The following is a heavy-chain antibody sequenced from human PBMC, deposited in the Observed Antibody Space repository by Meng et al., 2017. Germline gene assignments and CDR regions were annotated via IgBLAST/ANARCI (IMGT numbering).Heavy chain of an antibody. V-gene: IGHV3-48*03. CDR3: ARESEWFGELFFDAFDI. CDR2: ISSSGSTI. D-gene: IGHD3-10*01. CDR1: GFTFSSYE. Sequence: GESLKISCAASGFTFSSYEMNWVRRAPGKVLEWVSYISSSGSTIYYADSVKGRFTISRDNAKNSLYLQMNSLRAEDTAVYYCARESEWFGELFFDAFDIWGQGTMVTVSS. J-gene: IGHJ3*02.